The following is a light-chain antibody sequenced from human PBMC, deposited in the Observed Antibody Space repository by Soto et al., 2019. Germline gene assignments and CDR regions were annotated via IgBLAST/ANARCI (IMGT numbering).Light chain of an antibody. Sequence: QSALTQPRPVSGSPGQSVTISCTGTSSDFGGYNYVSWYQHHPGKAPKLMIYDVSERPSGVPDRFSGSKSVNTASLTISGLQAEDEADYYCCSYAGTFYVFGTGTKVTVL. CDR3: CSYAGTFYV. V-gene: IGLV2-11*01. CDR1: SSDFGGYNY. CDR2: DVS. J-gene: IGLJ1*01.